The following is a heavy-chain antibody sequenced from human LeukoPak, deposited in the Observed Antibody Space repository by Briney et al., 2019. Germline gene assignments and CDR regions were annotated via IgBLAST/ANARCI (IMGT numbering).Heavy chain of an antibody. CDR1: GFTFSSYS. Sequence: GRSLRLSCAASGFTFSSYSMNWVRQAPGKGLEWVSYISSSSSTIYYADSVKGRFTISRDNAKNSLYLQMNSLRAEDTAVYYCARALYYYGSGSYYLDYWGQGTLVTVSS. CDR2: ISSSSSTI. D-gene: IGHD3-10*01. J-gene: IGHJ4*02. CDR3: ARALYYYGSGSYYLDY. V-gene: IGHV3-48*01.